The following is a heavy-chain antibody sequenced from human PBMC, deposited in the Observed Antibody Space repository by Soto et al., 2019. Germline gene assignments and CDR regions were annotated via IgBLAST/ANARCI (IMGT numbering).Heavy chain of an antibody. D-gene: IGHD6-13*01. J-gene: IGHJ6*02. CDR2: IWYDGSNK. CDR1: GFTFSSYG. V-gene: IGHV3-33*01. Sequence: GGSLRLSCAASGFTFSSYGMHWVSQAPGKGLEWVAVIWYDGSNKYYADSVKGRFTISRDNSKNTLYLQMNSLRAEDTAVYYCARDSNIAAAGTSYYYYYYGMDVWGQGTTATVSS. CDR3: ARDSNIAAAGTSYYYYYYGMDV.